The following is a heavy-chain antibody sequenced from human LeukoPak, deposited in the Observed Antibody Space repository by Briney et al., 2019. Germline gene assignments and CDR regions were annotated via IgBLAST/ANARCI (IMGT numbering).Heavy chain of an antibody. CDR2: ISGSGGST. CDR1: GFTFSSYA. D-gene: IGHD1-14*01. J-gene: IGHJ6*03. Sequence: QPGGSLRLSCAASGFTFSSYAMSWVRQAPGKGLEWVSAISGSGGSTYYADSVKGRFTISRDNSKNTLYLQMNSLRAEDTAVYYCAKTKDITTGYYYYYYMDVWGKGTTVTVSS. V-gene: IGHV3-23*01. CDR3: AKTKDITTGYYYYYYMDV.